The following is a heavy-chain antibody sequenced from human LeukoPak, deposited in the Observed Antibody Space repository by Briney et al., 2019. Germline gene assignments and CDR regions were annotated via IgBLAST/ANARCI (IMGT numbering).Heavy chain of an antibody. J-gene: IGHJ4*02. Sequence: SETLSLTCTVSGGSISRYYRTWIRQPPGKGREWIGYIYHTGSTNCNPSLKSRVTISADTSKNQFSLKLSSVTAAATAMYYCARRRGDGYFDYWGLGTLVTVSS. CDR3: ARRRGDGYFDY. V-gene: IGHV4-59*08. CDR2: IYHTGST. D-gene: IGHD5-24*01. CDR1: GGSISRYY.